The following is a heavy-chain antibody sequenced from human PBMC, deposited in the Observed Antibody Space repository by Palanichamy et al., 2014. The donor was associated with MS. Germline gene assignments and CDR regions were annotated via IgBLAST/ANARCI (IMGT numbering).Heavy chain of an antibody. J-gene: IGHJ4*02. D-gene: IGHD6-19*01. V-gene: IGHV4-59*01. Sequence: QVQLQDRGPGLVKPSETLSLTCTVSGGSISSYYCNWFRQPPGKGLEWIAYIYDSGSTKYNPSLKSRVTISVDTSKNQFSPKVSSVTAADTAVYYCARGRSSGKFDYWGQGVLVTVSS. CDR2: IYDSGST. CDR3: ARGRSSGKFDY. CDR1: GGSISSYY.